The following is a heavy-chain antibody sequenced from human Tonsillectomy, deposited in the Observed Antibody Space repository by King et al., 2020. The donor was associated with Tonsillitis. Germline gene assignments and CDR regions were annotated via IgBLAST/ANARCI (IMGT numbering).Heavy chain of an antibody. CDR2: INPNSGGT. D-gene: IGHD2-8*01. V-gene: IGHV1-2*02. CDR3: ARDDCTNGVCSWFDP. CDR1: GYTFSGYY. J-gene: IGHJ5*02. Sequence: VQLVQSGAEVKKPGASVKVSCKASGYTFSGYYMHWVRQAPGQGLEWMGWINPNSGGTNYAQKFQGRVTLTRDPSISTAYMELSRLGSDATAVYYCARDDCTNGVCSWFDPWGQGTLVTVSS.